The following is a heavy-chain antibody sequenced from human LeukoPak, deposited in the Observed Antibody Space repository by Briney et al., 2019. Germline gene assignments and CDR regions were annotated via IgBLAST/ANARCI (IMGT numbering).Heavy chain of an antibody. J-gene: IGHJ2*01. D-gene: IGHD6-13*01. CDR2: IYTSGST. Sequence: PSETLSLTCAVSGGSISSYYWSWIRQPAGKGLEWIGRIYTSGSTNYNPSLKSRVTMSVDTSKNQFSLKLSSVTAADTAVYYCATPYSSSSRYFDLWGRGTLVTVSS. CDR1: GGSISSYY. V-gene: IGHV4-4*07. CDR3: ATPYSSSSRYFDL.